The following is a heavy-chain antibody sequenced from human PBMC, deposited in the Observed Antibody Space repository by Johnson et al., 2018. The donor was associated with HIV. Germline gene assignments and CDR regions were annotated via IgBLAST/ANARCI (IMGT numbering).Heavy chain of an antibody. J-gene: IGHJ3*02. CDR1: GFTFDDYA. D-gene: IGHD2-15*01. Sequence: VQLMESGGGLIQPGRSLRLSCAASGFTFDDYAMHWVRQAPGKGLEWVSGISWNSGSIDYADSVKGRFTISRDNAKNSLYLQMNSLRAEDTALYYCARRTGYCSGWYAFDIWGQGTMVTVSS. CDR2: ISWNSGSI. V-gene: IGHV3-9*01. CDR3: ARRTGYCSGWYAFDI.